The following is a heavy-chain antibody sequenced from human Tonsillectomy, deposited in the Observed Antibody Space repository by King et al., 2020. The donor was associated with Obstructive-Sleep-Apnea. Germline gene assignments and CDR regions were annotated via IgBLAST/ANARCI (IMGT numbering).Heavy chain of an antibody. CDR2: IYYSGST. CDR1: GGSISSYY. Sequence: QLQESGPGLVKPSETLSLTCTVSGGSISSYYWSWIRQPPGKGLEWIGYIYYSGSTNYNPSLQSRVTISVDTSKNQFSLKLSSVTAADTAVYYCARDVLEFENWFDPWGQGTLVTVSS. CDR3: ARDVLEFENWFDP. D-gene: IGHD1-1*01. V-gene: IGHV4-59*01. J-gene: IGHJ5*02.